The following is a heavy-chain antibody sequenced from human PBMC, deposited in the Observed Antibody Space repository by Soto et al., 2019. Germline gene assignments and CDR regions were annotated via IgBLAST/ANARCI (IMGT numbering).Heavy chain of an antibody. D-gene: IGHD3-3*01. CDR2: MNPNSGNT. V-gene: IGHV1-8*01. CDR3: AIYDFWSGYRNDNWFDP. J-gene: IGHJ5*02. Sequence: ASVKVSCKASGYTFTSYDINWVRQATGQGLEWMGWMNPNSGNTGYAQKFQGRVTMTRNTSISTAYMELSSLRSEDTAVYYCAIYDFWSGYRNDNWFDPWGQGTLVTVSS. CDR1: GYTFTSYD.